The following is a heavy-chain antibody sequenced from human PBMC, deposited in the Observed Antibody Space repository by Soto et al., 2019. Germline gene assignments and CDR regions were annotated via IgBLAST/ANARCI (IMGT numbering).Heavy chain of an antibody. V-gene: IGHV2-5*01. J-gene: IGHJ4*02. Sequence: QITLKESGPTLVKPTETLTLTCTFSGFSLITSGGGVGWIRQPPGGALEWLALIYWNDDKRYSPSLKTRLTLSKDTSKNQVVLTLTGMYPVDTGTYYCAHSPFYESSGYPDYWGQGTLVTVSS. D-gene: IGHD3-22*01. CDR2: IYWNDDK. CDR3: AHSPFYESSGYPDY. CDR1: GFSLITSGGG.